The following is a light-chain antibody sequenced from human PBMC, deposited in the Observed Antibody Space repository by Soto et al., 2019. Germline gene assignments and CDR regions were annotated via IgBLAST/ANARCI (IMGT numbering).Light chain of an antibody. V-gene: IGLV2-8*01. CDR3: TSYVGSLVV. Sequence: QSALTQPPSASGSPGQSVTVSCTGTSSDVGSNDYVSWYQQHPGKPPKLMIYEVSKRPSGVPDRFSGSKSGNTASLTVSGLQAEDEADYYYTSYVGSLVVFGGGTQLTVL. CDR1: SSDVGSNDY. CDR2: EVS. J-gene: IGLJ2*01.